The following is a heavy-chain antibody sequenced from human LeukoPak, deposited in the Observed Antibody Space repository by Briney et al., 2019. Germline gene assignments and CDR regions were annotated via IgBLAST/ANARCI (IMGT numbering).Heavy chain of an antibody. J-gene: IGHJ6*03. V-gene: IGHV3-30*04. D-gene: IGHD3-10*01. Sequence: PGRSLRLSCAASGFTFSSYAMHWVRQAPGKGLEWVAVISYDGSNKYYADSVKGRFTISRDNSKNTLYLQMNTLRADDTAVYYCARSLRVRGVPDYMDVWGKGTTVIISS. CDR3: ARSLRVRGVPDYMDV. CDR2: ISYDGSNK. CDR1: GFTFSSYA.